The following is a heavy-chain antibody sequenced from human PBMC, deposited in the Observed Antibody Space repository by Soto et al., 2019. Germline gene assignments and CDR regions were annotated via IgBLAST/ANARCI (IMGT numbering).Heavy chain of an antibody. Sequence: AAVKVSCKASGYTFTSYGISWVRQAPGQGLEWMGWISAYNGNTNYAQKLQGRVTMTTDTSTSTAYMELRSLRSDDTAVYYCARGPGIAAAGTISDYWGQGTLVTVSS. CDR3: ARGPGIAAAGTISDY. D-gene: IGHD6-13*01. CDR1: GYTFTSYG. V-gene: IGHV1-18*01. CDR2: ISAYNGNT. J-gene: IGHJ4*02.